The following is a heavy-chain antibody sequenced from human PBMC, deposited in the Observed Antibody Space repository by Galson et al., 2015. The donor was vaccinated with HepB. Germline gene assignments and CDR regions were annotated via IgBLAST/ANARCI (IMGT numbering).Heavy chain of an antibody. CDR2: IKSKTDGETT. V-gene: IGHV3-15*01. CDR1: W. Sequence: WMTWARQAPGMGLEWVGRIKSKTDGETTDYAAPVKGRFTISRDDSKNRLYLQMNSLRTEDTAVYYCTTDVYYSTYWSWLDPWGQGTLVTVSS. D-gene: IGHD2-8*02. CDR3: TTDVYYSTYWSWLDP. J-gene: IGHJ5*02.